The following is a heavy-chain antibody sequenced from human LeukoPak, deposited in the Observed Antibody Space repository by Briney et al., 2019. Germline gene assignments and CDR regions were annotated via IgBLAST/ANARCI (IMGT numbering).Heavy chain of an antibody. CDR3: AKDGGVGSYLPDY. CDR2: ISGSGGST. CDR1: GFTFSSYA. D-gene: IGHD1-26*01. V-gene: IGHV3-23*01. Sequence: GSLRLSCAASGFTFSSYAMSWVRQAPGKGLERVSAISGSGGSTYYADSVKGRFTISRDNSKNTLYLQMNSLRAEDTAVYYCAKDGGVGSYLPDYWGQGTLVTVSS. J-gene: IGHJ4*02.